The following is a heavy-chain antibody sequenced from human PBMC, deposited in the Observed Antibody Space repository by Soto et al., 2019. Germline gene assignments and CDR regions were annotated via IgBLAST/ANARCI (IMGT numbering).Heavy chain of an antibody. CDR2: IYWDDDK. V-gene: IGHV2-5*02. CDR1: GFSLSTSGVG. D-gene: IGHD2-21*01. J-gene: IGHJ4*02. Sequence: QITLKASAPSVVKPAQTLTLTCTFSGFSLSTSGVGVGWIRQPPGRPLEWLAMIYWDDDKRYSPTLKNRLTINKDTSKTQVVLTVTNMSPVDTATYYCAYGAIGPDYWGQGTLVTVSS. CDR3: AYGAIGPDY.